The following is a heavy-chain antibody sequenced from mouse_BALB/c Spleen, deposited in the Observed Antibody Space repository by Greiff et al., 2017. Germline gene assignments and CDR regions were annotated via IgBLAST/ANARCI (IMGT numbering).Heavy chain of an antibody. D-gene: IGHD2-10*02. Sequence: VQLQQSGAELAKPGASVKMSCKASGYTFTSYWMHWVKQRPGQGLEWIGYINPSTGYTEYNQKFKDKATLTADKSSSTAYMQLSSLTSEDSAVYYWARMYGNYVSYYAMDNGGQGTSVTASS. CDR1: GYTFTSYW. V-gene: IGHV1-7*01. J-gene: IGHJ4*01. CDR3: ARMYGNYVSYYAMDN. CDR2: INPSTGYT.